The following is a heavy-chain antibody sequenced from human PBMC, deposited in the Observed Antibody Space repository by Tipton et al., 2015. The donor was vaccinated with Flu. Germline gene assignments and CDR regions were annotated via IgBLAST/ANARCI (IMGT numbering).Heavy chain of an antibody. CDR3: TRDADGNFDY. CDR2: IGGSGDST. CDR1: RFTFSAYA. V-gene: IGHV3-23*01. D-gene: IGHD4-23*01. Sequence: GSLRLSCATSRFTFSAYAMSWVRQAPGKGLEWVSAIGGSGDSTYYADSVKGRFTISRDNSKDTLFLQMNSLRAEDTAVYYCTRDADGNFDYWGQGTQVTVSS. J-gene: IGHJ4*02.